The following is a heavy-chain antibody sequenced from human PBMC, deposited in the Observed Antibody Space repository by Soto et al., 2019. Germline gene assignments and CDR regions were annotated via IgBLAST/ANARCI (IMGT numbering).Heavy chain of an antibody. CDR1: GGSISSYY. CDR2: IYYSGST. D-gene: IGHD2-21*02. Sequence: PETLSLTCTVSGGSISSYYRSWTRQPPGKGLEWIGYIYYSGSTNYNPSLKSRVTISVDTSKNQFSLKLSSVTAADTAVYYCARDETAYAYNWSHPWGQGTLVTAPQ. J-gene: IGHJ5*02. V-gene: IGHV4-59*01. CDR3: ARDETAYAYNWSHP.